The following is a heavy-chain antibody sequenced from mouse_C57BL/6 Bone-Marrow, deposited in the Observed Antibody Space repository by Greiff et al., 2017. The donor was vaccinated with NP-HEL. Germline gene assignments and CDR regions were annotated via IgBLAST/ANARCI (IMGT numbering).Heavy chain of an antibody. J-gene: IGHJ3*01. CDR3: ARSTPPHYYGTPFAY. CDR1: GFNIKNTY. CDR2: IDPANGNT. D-gene: IGHD1-1*01. V-gene: IGHV14-3*01. Sequence: VQLQQSVAELVRPGASVKLSCTASGFNIKNTYMHWVKQRPEQGLEWIGRIDPANGNTKYAPKFQGKATITADTSSNTAYLQLSSLTSEDTAIYYCARSTPPHYYGTPFAYWGQGTLVTVSA.